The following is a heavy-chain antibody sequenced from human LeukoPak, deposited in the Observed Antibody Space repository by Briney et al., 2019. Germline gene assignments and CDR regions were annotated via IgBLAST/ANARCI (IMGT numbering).Heavy chain of an antibody. Sequence: GSLRLSCAASGFTLRSYWMHWVRQVPGKGLVWVSRINIDGSITSYADSVKGRFTISRDNAKNTLYLQMNSLRAEDTAVYYCARDSPSVGATIDYWGQGTLVTVSS. CDR1: GFTLRSYW. CDR2: INIDGSIT. V-gene: IGHV3-74*01. J-gene: IGHJ4*02. D-gene: IGHD1-26*01. CDR3: ARDSPSVGATIDY.